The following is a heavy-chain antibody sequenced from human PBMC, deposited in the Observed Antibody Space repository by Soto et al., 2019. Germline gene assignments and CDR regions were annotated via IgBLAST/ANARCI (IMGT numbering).Heavy chain of an antibody. Sequence: NPXGTLGLTCTVSGGSISSGGYYGSWIRQHPGKGMEWIGYIYYSGSTYYNPSLKSRVTISVDTSKNQFSLKLSSVTAADTAVYYCARNGGDTAMGVNWFDPWGQGTLVTVSS. D-gene: IGHD5-18*01. CDR3: ARNGGDTAMGVNWFDP. J-gene: IGHJ5*02. CDR2: IYYSGST. V-gene: IGHV4-31*03. CDR1: GGSISSGGYY.